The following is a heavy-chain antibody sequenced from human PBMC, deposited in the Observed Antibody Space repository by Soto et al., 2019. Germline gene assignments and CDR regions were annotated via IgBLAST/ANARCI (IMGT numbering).Heavy chain of an antibody. CDR1: GFTFSSYS. D-gene: IGHD2-2*01. Sequence: LRLSCAASGFTFSSYSMSWVRQAPGKGLECISLISGTGVPTLYAESVKGRFSVSRDNSKNTLFLEMNNLRVDDTAIYYCAKSFCSSSSCFFVWVDPWGPGTLVTVSS. CDR3: AKSFCSSSSCFFVWVDP. V-gene: IGHV3-23*01. CDR2: ISGTGVPT. J-gene: IGHJ5*02.